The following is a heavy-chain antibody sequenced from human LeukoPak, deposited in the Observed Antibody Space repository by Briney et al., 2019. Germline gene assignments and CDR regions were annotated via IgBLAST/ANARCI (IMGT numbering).Heavy chain of an antibody. CDR1: GGSISSGDYY. Sequence: SQTLSLTCTVSGGSISSGDYYWSWIRQPPGKGLEWIGYIYYSGSTYYNPSLKSRVTISVDTSKNQFSLKLSSVTAADTAVYYCARGRIVVVPAALHWFDPWGQGTLVTVSS. CDR3: ARGRIVVVPAALHWFDP. J-gene: IGHJ5*02. D-gene: IGHD2-2*01. V-gene: IGHV4-30-4*01. CDR2: IYYSGST.